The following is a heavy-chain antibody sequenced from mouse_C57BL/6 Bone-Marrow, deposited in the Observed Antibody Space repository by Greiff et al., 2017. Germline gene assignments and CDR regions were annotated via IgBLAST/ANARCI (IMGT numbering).Heavy chain of an antibody. CDR1: GFSLSTFGMG. V-gene: IGHV8-8*01. CDR2: IWWDDDK. D-gene: IGHD1-1*01. J-gene: IGHJ2*01. Sequence: QVTLKVCGPGILQPSQTLSLTCSFSGFSLSTFGMGVGWIRQPSGKGLEWLAHIWWDDDKYYKPALKSRLTISKDTSKNQVFLKIANVDTADTATYYCARGTYYNDSSRFDYWGQGTTLTVSS. CDR3: ARGTYYNDSSRFDY.